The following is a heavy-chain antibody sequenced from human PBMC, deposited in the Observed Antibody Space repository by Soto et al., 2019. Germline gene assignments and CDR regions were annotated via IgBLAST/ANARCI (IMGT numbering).Heavy chain of an antibody. CDR3: ARHNDYSNYYYYGMDV. Sequence: GESLKISCKGSGYSFTSYWIGWVRQMPGKGLESMGIIYPDDSDTRYSPSFQGQVTISADKSISTAYLQWSSLKASDTAMYYCARHNDYSNYYYYGMDVWGQGTTVTVSS. CDR1: GYSFTSYW. D-gene: IGHD4-4*01. V-gene: IGHV5-51*01. J-gene: IGHJ6*02. CDR2: IYPDDSDT.